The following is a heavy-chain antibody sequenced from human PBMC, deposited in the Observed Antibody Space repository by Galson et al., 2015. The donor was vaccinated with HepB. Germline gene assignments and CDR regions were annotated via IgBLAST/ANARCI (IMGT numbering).Heavy chain of an antibody. CDR3: ARDQGVVVVPAAMPANWYDP. CDR2: IKQDGSEK. Sequence: SLRLSCAASGFTFSSYWMSWVRQAPGKGLEWVANIKQDGSEKYYVDSVKGRFTISRDNAKNSLYLQMNSLRAEDTAVYYCARDQGVVVVPAAMPANWYDPWGQGTLVTVSS. V-gene: IGHV3-7*01. J-gene: IGHJ5*02. D-gene: IGHD2-2*01. CDR1: GFTFSSYW.